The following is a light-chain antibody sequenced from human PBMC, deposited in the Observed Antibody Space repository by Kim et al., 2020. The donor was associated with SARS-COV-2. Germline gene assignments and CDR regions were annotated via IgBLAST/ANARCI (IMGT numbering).Light chain of an antibody. V-gene: IGKV3-20*01. CDR3: QQYGSSPRT. CDR1: RSVSSCY. J-gene: IGKJ1*01. CDR2: GAS. Sequence: PGESATRSCRASRSVSSCYLAWYQQKPGQAPRLRIYGASSRATGIPCMFSGSGFGTDVTLTISRLEPEDFAVYYCQQYGSSPRTFGQGTKVDIK.